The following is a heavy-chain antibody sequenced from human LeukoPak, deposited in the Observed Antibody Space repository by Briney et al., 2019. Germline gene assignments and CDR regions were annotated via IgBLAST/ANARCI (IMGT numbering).Heavy chain of an antibody. V-gene: IGHV4-34*01. J-gene: IGHJ6*03. Sequence: SETLSLTCAVYGGSFSGYYWSWIRQPPGKGLEWIGEINHSGSTNYNPSLKSRVTISVDTSKDQFSLKLSSVTAADTAVYYCARESPVKLLLSRSYYYYMDVWGKGTTVTVPS. CDR1: GGSFSGYY. CDR3: ARESPVKLLLSRSYYYYMDV. CDR2: INHSGST. D-gene: IGHD2/OR15-2a*01.